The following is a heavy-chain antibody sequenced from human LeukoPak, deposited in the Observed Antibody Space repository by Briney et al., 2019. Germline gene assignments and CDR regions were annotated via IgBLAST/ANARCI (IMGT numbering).Heavy chain of an antibody. V-gene: IGHV1-2*02. CDR1: GYTFTAFY. D-gene: IGHD3-22*01. CDR3: ARHFDSSGSYYSSYWYFDL. Sequence: ASVKVSCKASGYTFTAFYVHWVRQTPRRGLEWMGWIDPKNGDTNYAQMFQGRVTTTRDTSLTTAYMELSRLRSDDTAVYYCARHFDSSGSYYSSYWYFDLWGRGTQVSVSS. CDR2: IDPKNGDT. J-gene: IGHJ2*01.